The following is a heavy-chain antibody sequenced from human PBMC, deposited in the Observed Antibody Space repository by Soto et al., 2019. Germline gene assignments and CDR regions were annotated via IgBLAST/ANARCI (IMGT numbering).Heavy chain of an antibody. J-gene: IGHJ4*02. D-gene: IGHD3-10*01. V-gene: IGHV1-18*04. CDR1: GYTFPTYG. Sequence: ASVKVSCKTSGYTFPTYGIIWVRQAPGEQLEWLGWISARNGDTKYAQGFQGRVTLTTDTSTSTAYMELMTLRSDDTAVYFCARVQLLTNPAADFWGQGTLITVSS. CDR3: ARVQLLTNPAADF. CDR2: ISARNGDT.